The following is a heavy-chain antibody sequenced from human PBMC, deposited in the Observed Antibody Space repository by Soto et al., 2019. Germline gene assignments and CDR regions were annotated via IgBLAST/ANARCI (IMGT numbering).Heavy chain of an antibody. Sequence: PGGSLRLSCAASGFTFSNYALSWVRQAPGKGLEWVSAISGSGATTKYADSVKGRFTVSRGNSKNTLYLQMTSLRADDTAIYYWAKSDLVYCSGGSCGYYYFDYWGQGTLVTVSS. J-gene: IGHJ4*02. CDR1: GFTFSNYA. V-gene: IGHV3-23*01. D-gene: IGHD2-15*01. CDR2: ISGSGATT. CDR3: AKSDLVYCSGGSCGYYYFDY.